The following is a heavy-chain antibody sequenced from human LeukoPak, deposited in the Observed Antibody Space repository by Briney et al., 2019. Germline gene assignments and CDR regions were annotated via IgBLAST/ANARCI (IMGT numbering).Heavy chain of an antibody. D-gene: IGHD5-12*01. CDR1: GITFRSYA. CDR2: ISSNGGST. J-gene: IGHJ4*02. CDR3: VKDRDSGYDSLDY. Sequence: TGGSLRLSCSASGITFRSYAMHWVRQAPGKGLEYVSAISSNGGSTYYADSVKGRFTISRDNSKNMLYLQMSSLRAEDTAVYYCVKDRDSGYDSLDYWGQGTLVTVSS. V-gene: IGHV3-64D*06.